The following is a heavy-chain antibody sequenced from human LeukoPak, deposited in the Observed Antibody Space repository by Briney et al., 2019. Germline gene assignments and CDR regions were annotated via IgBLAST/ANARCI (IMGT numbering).Heavy chain of an antibody. D-gene: IGHD2-2*01. J-gene: IGHJ4*02. V-gene: IGHV4-34*01. CDR2: INHSGST. CDR1: GGSISSYY. CDR3: ARRIGIYCSSTSCPLDY. Sequence: SETLSLTCTVSGGSISSYYWSWIRQPPGKGLEWIGEINHSGSTNYNPSLKSRVTISVDTSKNQFSLKLSSVTAADTAVYYCARRIGIYCSSTSCPLDYWGQGTLVTVSS.